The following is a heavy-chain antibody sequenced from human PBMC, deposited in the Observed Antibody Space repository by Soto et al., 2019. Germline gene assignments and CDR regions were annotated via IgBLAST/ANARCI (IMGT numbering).Heavy chain of an antibody. CDR2: ISGSGGST. CDR3: AKKAGTDYYFGY. V-gene: IGHV3-23*01. CDR1: GFTFSSYA. Sequence: EVQLLESGGGLVQPGGSLRLSCAASGFTFSSYAMSWVRQAPGKGLEWVSAISGSGGSTYYAESVKGRFTVSRDNSKNTLYLQMHSLRAEDTAVYYCAKKAGTDYYFGYWGQGTLVTVSS. D-gene: IGHD1-1*01. J-gene: IGHJ4*02.